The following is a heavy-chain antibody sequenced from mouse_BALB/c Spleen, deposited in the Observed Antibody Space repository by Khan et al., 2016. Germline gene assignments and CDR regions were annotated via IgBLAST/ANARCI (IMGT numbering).Heavy chain of an antibody. J-gene: IGHJ1*01. V-gene: IGHV1S136*01. Sequence: VQLQQSGPELVKPGASVKMSCKASGYTFTSYVMHWVKQKPGQGLEWIGYINPYSDGTKYNEKHKGKATLTSDKSSSTAYMELSSLTSEDSAVCYCARGDGISHTYWYFDVWGAGTTVTVSS. CDR2: INPYSDGT. CDR3: ARGDGISHTYWYFDV. D-gene: IGHD1-3*01. CDR1: GYTFTSYV.